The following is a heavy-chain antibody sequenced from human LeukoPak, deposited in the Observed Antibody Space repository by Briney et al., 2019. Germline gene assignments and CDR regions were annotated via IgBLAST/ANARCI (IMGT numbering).Heavy chain of an antibody. V-gene: IGHV4-59*08. CDR1: GGSISRYY. CDR3: PRHEQYWGDVGSYYDWFAP. J-gene: IGHJ5*02. Sequence: PSETLPQTCTGGGGSISRYYWSWIRQPLAKGGEGIGSSYYTGSTNNNASLKSRVTISVDTSKNQFSLKLSSVTAGDTAVYYCPRHEQYWGDVGSYYDWFAPWGQGILVTVSS. CDR2: SYYTGST. D-gene: IGHD1-26*01.